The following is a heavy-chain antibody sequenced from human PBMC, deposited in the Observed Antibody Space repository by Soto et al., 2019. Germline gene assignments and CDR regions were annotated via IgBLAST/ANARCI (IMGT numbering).Heavy chain of an antibody. D-gene: IGHD4-17*01. J-gene: IGHJ3*02. CDR2: INHSGST. Sequence: SETLSVTCAVYGGSFSGYYWSWIRQPPGKGLEWIGEINHSGSTNYNPSLKSRVTISVDTSKNQFSLKLSSVTAADTAVYYCASDYGDYAAFDIWGQGTMVTVSS. CDR3: ASDYGDYAAFDI. CDR1: GGSFSGYY. V-gene: IGHV4-34*01.